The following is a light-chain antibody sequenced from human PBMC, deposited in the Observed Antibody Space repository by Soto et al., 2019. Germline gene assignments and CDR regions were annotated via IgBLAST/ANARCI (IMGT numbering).Light chain of an antibody. CDR1: ATITNND. V-gene: IGKV3-20*01. J-gene: IGKJ2*01. CDR2: GAS. Sequence: EIVLMQSPDLLSLSPGARATVSFRASATITNNDLAWYQQKPGQAPRLLLYGASTRPTGIPDRFSGSGSGTDFTLTIDRLEPEDFAVYFCHHYGSSPPYTFGQGTKLDIK. CDR3: HHYGSSPPYT.